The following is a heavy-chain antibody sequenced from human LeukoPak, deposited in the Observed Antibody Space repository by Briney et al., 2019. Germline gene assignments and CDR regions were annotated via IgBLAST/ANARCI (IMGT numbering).Heavy chain of an antibody. J-gene: IGHJ4*02. V-gene: IGHV1-69*06. CDR1: GGTFSSYA. CDR2: IIPIFGTA. D-gene: IGHD6-13*01. Sequence: SVKVSCKASGGTFSSYAISWVRQAPGQGLEWMGGIIPIFGTANYAQKFQGRVTITADKSTSTAYMELSSLRSEDTAVYYCAGEGSSWYSGSDTPFDYWGQGTLVTVSS. CDR3: AGEGSSWYSGSDTPFDY.